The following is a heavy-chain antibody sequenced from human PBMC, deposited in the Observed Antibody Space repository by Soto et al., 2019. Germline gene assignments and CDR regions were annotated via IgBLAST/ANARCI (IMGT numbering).Heavy chain of an antibody. CDR1: GFTFNSYA. CDR3: AKDLQGEGFASYGMGV. D-gene: IGHD1-26*01. CDR2: ITGSGAST. J-gene: IGHJ6*02. Sequence: DVQVLESGGGLVQPGGSLRLTCATSGFTFNSYAIDWVRQAPGTGLEWVSAITGSGASTYYAESVRGRFTISRDNSKNTVFLQINNLRAEDTARYYCAKDLQGEGFASYGMGVWGQGTTVSVSS. V-gene: IGHV3-23*01.